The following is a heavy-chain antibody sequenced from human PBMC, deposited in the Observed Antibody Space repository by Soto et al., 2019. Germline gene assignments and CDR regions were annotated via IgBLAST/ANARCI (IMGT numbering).Heavy chain of an antibody. CDR2: ISRTGGAA. D-gene: IGHD3-16*02. CDR1: GFTFSNFA. V-gene: IGHV3-23*01. Sequence: EVQLLESGGGLVQPGGSLRLSCAASGFTFSNFAMFWVRQAPGKGLEWVSSISRTGGAAHYADSVNGRFTISRDNSKNTLCLQMDSLRAEDTAVYYCAKAYDYILGSYRRELDYWGQGHLVTVSS. CDR3: AKAYDYILGSYRRELDY. J-gene: IGHJ4*02.